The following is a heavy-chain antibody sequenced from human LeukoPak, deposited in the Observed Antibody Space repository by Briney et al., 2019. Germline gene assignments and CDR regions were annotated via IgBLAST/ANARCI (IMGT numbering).Heavy chain of an antibody. J-gene: IGHJ4*02. V-gene: IGHV3-30*18. Sequence: GRSLRLSCAASGFTFSSYGMHWVRQAPGKGLEWVAVISYDGSNKYYADSVKGRFTISRDNSKNTLYLQMNSLRAEDTAVYYCAKTDNYYDSSGDYWAREPWSPSPQ. D-gene: IGHD3-22*01. CDR2: ISYDGSNK. CDR1: GFTFSSYG. CDR3: AKTDNYYDSSGDY.